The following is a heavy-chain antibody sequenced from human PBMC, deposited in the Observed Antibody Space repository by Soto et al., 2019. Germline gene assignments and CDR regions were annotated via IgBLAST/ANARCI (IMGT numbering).Heavy chain of an antibody. V-gene: IGHV1-8*01. D-gene: IGHD5-18*01. CDR1: GYTFTSYA. CDR2: MIPNSGKT. J-gene: IGHJ5*02. CDR3: ARCHCARWIELLFGP. Sequence: ASVKVSCKASGYTFTSYAITWVRQAPGQGLEWMGWMIPNSGKTSYAQKFQGRVTMTTNTSMSTAYMELSSLRSEDTAVYYCARCHCARWIELLFGPLGQGTLVNGSS.